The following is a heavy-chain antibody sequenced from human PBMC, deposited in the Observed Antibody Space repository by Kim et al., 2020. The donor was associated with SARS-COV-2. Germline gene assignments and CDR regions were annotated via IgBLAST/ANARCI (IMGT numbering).Heavy chain of an antibody. V-gene: IGHV3-11*01. J-gene: IGHJ6*02. CDR2: ISSSGSTI. CDR3: ASIVVVPAAIQINGMDV. Sequence: GGSLRLSCAASGFTFSDYYMSWIRQAPGKGLEWVSYISSSGSTIYYADSVKGRFTISRDNAKNSLYLQMNSLRAEDTAMYYCASIVVVPAAIQINGMDVWGQGTTVTVSS. D-gene: IGHD2-2*02. CDR1: GFTFSDYY.